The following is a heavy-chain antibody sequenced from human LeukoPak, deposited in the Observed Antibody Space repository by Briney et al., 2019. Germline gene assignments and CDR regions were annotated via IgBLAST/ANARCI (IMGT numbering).Heavy chain of an antibody. D-gene: IGHD6-19*01. J-gene: IGHJ4*02. Sequence: GGSLRLSCAASGFTFSSYAMSWVRQAPGKGLEWVSAISGSSGSTYYADSVKGRFTISRDNSKNTLYLQMNSLRAEDTAVYYCAKAGGIAVALDYWGQGTLVTVSS. CDR3: AKAGGIAVALDY. CDR1: GFTFSSYA. CDR2: ISGSSGST. V-gene: IGHV3-23*01.